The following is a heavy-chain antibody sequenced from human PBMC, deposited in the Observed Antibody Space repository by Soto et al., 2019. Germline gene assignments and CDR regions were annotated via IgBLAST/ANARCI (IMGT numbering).Heavy chain of an antibody. CDR1: GGSISSGYYY. Sequence: PSETLSLTCSVSGGSISSGYYYWSWIRQPPGKGLEWIGNIYYSGNTYYNPSLKSRVTISVDTSKNKFSLKLSSVTAADTAVYYCARVLAGYSNYVTFDYWGQGTLVTVSS. V-gene: IGHV4-30-4*02. CDR3: ARVLAGYSNYVTFDY. J-gene: IGHJ4*02. CDR2: IYYSGNT. D-gene: IGHD4-4*01.